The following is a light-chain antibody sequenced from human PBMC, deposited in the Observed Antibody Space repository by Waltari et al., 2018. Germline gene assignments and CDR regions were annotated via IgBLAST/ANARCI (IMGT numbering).Light chain of an antibody. Sequence: DIQMTQSPSSVSASVGDTVTITCRASQDISNQLTWYQQKPGKAPKFLIYDASTLESGVPSRFSGSGSGTDFTLTVRSLQPDDFATYYCQETNTFPITFGQGTRLEIK. CDR3: QETNTFPIT. CDR1: QDISNQ. V-gene: IGKV1D-12*01. CDR2: DAS. J-gene: IGKJ5*01.